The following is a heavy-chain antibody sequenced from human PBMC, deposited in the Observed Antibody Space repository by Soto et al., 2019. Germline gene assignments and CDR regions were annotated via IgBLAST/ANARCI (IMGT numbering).Heavy chain of an antibody. D-gene: IGHD6-19*01. CDR2: IKSNADGGAA. CDR3: TTGMRHTSGWYGGFDI. CDR1: ESTCTNAW. Sequence: ELQLVESGRSLLMPGGSLRLSCTAAESTCTNAWMDWGRQAPRKGLEWVGRIKSNADGGAADYHAPGKGRFIISREDLKITLYLLMNSLMTEDTAVYYCTTGMRHTSGWYGGFDIWGQGTMVTVSS. V-gene: IGHV3-15*01. J-gene: IGHJ3*02.